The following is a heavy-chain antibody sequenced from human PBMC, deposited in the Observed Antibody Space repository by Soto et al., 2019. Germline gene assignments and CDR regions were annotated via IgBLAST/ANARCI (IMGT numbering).Heavy chain of an antibody. V-gene: IGHV3-30-3*01. CDR2: ISYDGSNK. Sequence: GGSLRLSCAASGFTFSSYAMHWVRQAPGKGLEWVAVISYDGSNKYYADSVKGRFTISRDNSKNTLYLQMNSLRAEDTAVYYCARDYVAAAGGFKDYWGQGTLVTVSS. D-gene: IGHD6-13*01. CDR1: GFTFSSYA. J-gene: IGHJ4*02. CDR3: ARDYVAAAGGFKDY.